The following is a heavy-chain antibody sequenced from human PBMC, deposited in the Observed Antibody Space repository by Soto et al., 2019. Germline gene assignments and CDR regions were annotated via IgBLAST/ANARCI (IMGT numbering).Heavy chain of an antibody. Sequence: GGSLRLSCAASGFTFSGYAMSWVRQAPGKGLEWVSAISGSGGSTYYADSVKGRFTISRDNSKNTLYLQMNSLRAEDTAVYYCAKDGYCSSTSCYASFDYWGQGTLVTVSS. CDR2: ISGSGGST. CDR3: AKDGYCSSTSCYASFDY. V-gene: IGHV3-23*01. J-gene: IGHJ4*02. D-gene: IGHD2-2*03. CDR1: GFTFSGYA.